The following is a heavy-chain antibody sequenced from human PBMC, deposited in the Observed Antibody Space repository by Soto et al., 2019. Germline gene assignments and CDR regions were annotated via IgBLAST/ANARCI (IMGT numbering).Heavy chain of an antibody. CDR2: IYYTGST. J-gene: IGHJ4*02. CDR1: GGSIYTGGFY. V-gene: IGHV4-31*03. D-gene: IGHD1-26*01. Sequence: SETLSLTCTVSGGSIYTGGFYWSWIRQLPGKGLEWFGYIYYTGSTQYTPSLKSRLTISTDTSDNQFSLRLTSVTAADTAVYYCATSLVTSRTRVDYWGQGTLVTVSS. CDR3: ATSLVTSRTRVDY.